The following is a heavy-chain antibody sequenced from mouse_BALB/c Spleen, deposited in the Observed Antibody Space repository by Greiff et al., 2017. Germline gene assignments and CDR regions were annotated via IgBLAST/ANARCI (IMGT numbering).Heavy chain of an antibody. CDR3: ARCYGSSYGYFDV. CDR2: ISYSGST. CDR1: GFSITSDYA. Sequence: EVKLVESGPGLVKPSQSLSLTCTVTGFSITSDYAWYWIRQFPGNKLEWMGYISYSGSTSYNPSLKSRISITRDTSKNQFFLQLNSVTTEDTATYYCARCYGSSYGYFDVWGAGTTVTVSS. V-gene: IGHV3-2*02. J-gene: IGHJ1*01. D-gene: IGHD1-1*01.